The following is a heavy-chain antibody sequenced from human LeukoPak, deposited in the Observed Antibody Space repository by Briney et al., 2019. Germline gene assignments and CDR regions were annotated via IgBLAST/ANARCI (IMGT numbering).Heavy chain of an antibody. V-gene: IGHV1-8*01. CDR1: GYAFLSYD. CDR2: MDPDSGNT. J-gene: IGHJ4*02. CDR3: ARGGRTSWYRY. Sequence: ASVKVSCKASGYAFLSYDINWVRQAAGQGLEWMGWMDPDSGNTGYVQRFQGRVTMTRNTSISTVYMELSSLSSDDTAVYYCARGGRTSWYRYWGQGTLVTVSS. D-gene: IGHD6-13*01.